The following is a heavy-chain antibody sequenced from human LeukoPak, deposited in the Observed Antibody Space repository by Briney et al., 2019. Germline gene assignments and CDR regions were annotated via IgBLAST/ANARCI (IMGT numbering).Heavy chain of an antibody. D-gene: IGHD3-22*01. V-gene: IGHV1-8*01. Sequence: ASVKVSCKASGYTFTSYDINWVRQATGQGLEWMGWMNPNSGNTGYAQKFQGRVTMTRNTSISTAYMELSSLRSEDTAVYYCARDAYYDSSGYEPTLFDYWGQGTLVTVSS. CDR1: GYTFTSYD. CDR3: ARDAYYDSSGYEPTLFDY. J-gene: IGHJ4*02. CDR2: MNPNSGNT.